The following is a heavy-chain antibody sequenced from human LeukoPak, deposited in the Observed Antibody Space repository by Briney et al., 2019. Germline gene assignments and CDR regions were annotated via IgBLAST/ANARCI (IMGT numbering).Heavy chain of an antibody. CDR2: IYYVGST. V-gene: IGHV4-39*07. Sequence: SETLSLPCTVSGGSICISGYYWGWIRQPRGKGLEWIGYIYYVGSTYYNQSLNSRVTISVDTSKNQFSLKVNSVTAADTAVYYCARWDATVTTDYYFDFWGQGTLVTVSS. CDR3: ARWDATVTTDYYFDF. J-gene: IGHJ4*02. CDR1: GGSICISGYY. D-gene: IGHD4-17*01.